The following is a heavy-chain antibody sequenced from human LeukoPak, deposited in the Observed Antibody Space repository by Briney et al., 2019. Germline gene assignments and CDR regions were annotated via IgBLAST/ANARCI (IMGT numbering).Heavy chain of an antibody. D-gene: IGHD6-13*01. CDR1: GFTFSSNA. J-gene: IGHJ1*01. Sequence: GGSLRLSCAASGFTFSSNAMHWVRQAPGKGLEWVAVITYDGSNKYYADSVKGRFTISRDNAKNSLYLQMNSLRAEDTAVYYCARGPGYSSSWYPTYWGQGTLVTVSS. CDR2: ITYDGSNK. V-gene: IGHV3-30-3*01. CDR3: ARGPGYSSSWYPTY.